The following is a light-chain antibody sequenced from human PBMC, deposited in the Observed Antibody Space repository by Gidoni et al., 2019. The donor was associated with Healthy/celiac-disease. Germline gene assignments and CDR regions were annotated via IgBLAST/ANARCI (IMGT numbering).Light chain of an antibody. Sequence: EIVMTQSPATLSVSPGERATLSCSASQSVSSNLAWDKQKPGQAPRLLIYGASTRATGIPARFSCSGSGTDFTLTITSLQSEDFAVFYCQQYNNWPPLTCXGXTKVEIK. CDR3: QQYNNWPPLT. V-gene: IGKV3-15*01. CDR1: QSVSSN. CDR2: GAS. J-gene: IGKJ4*01.